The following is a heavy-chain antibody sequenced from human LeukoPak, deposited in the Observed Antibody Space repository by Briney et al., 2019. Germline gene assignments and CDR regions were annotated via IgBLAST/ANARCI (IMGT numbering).Heavy chain of an antibody. J-gene: IGHJ4*02. CDR2: MNPKTGDT. CDR1: GYTFTGYD. Sequence: ASVSVSCKASGYTFTGYDINWVGQATGQGLEWMGWMNPKTGDTGYAPKFQGRATMTRNSSIENAYMELRGLRSEDTAVYYCTRGYLSGSSRDYWGQGTLLTVSS. D-gene: IGHD1-26*01. CDR3: TRGYLSGSSRDY. V-gene: IGHV1-8*01.